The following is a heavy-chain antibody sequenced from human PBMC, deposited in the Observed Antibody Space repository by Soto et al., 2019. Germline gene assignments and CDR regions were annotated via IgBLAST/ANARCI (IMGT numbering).Heavy chain of an antibody. D-gene: IGHD1-20*01. Sequence: SETLSLTCTVSGGSISSGGYYWSWIRQHPGKGLEWIGYIYYSGSTYYNPSLKSRVTISVDTSKNQFSLKLSSVTAADTAVYYCERDLTGSHNWFDPWGQGTLVTVSS. CDR1: GGSISSGGYY. CDR2: IYYSGST. J-gene: IGHJ5*02. V-gene: IGHV4-31*03. CDR3: ERDLTGSHNWFDP.